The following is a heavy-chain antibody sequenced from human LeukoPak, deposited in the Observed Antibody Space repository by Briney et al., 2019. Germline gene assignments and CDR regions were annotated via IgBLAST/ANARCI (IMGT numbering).Heavy chain of an antibody. Sequence: SQTLSLTCTVSGGSVSSSSYYWGWIRQPPGKGLEWIGSIYYSGSTYYNPSLKSRVTISVDTSKNQFSLKLSSVTAADTAVYYCATTAGGYSYGLFDYWGQGTLVTVSS. V-gene: IGHV4-39*07. CDR2: IYYSGST. D-gene: IGHD5-18*01. J-gene: IGHJ4*02. CDR3: ATTAGGYSYGLFDY. CDR1: GGSVSSSSYY.